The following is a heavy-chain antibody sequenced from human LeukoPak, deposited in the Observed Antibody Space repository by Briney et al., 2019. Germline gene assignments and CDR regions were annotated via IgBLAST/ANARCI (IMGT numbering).Heavy chain of an antibody. Sequence: ASVKVSCKASGYTFTSYGISWVRQAPGQGLEWMGWISAYNGNTNYAQKLQGRVTMTTDTSTSTAYMELRSLRSDDTAVYYCARDPHAARDYSSGVFDYWGQGTLVNVSS. CDR2: ISAYNGNT. D-gene: IGHD4-11*01. CDR3: ARDPHAARDYSSGVFDY. V-gene: IGHV1-18*01. J-gene: IGHJ4*02. CDR1: GYTFTSYG.